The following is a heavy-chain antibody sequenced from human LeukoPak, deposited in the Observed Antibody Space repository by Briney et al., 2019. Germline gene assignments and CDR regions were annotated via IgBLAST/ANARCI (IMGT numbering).Heavy chain of an antibody. CDR3: ARARYYYYNYMDV. J-gene: IGHJ6*03. CDR1: GGSLSGYY. V-gene: IGHV4-59*01. CDR2: IYYTGST. Sequence: SETLSLTCAVSGGSLSGYYWTWIRQPPGKGLEWIGYIYYTGSTNYNPSLKSRVTISVDTSKNQFSLKLNSVTAADTAVYYCARARYYYYNYMDVWGKGTTVTVSS.